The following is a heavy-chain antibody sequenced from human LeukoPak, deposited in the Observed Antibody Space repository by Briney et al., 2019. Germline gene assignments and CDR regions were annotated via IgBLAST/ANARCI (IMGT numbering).Heavy chain of an antibody. CDR3: ARARLWFGEPPRH. D-gene: IGHD3-10*01. V-gene: IGHV4-34*01. Sequence: THYLIYSDLHGPFRSYYYTLYCQPPRKDLHYIGEINQSGSTHYHPSFKSRVTISVSTSKNPYSLTLSSVTAAHTAVYSCARARLWFGEPPRHRGQGTLVTVSS. J-gene: IGHJ1*01. CDR2: INQSGST. CDR1: HGPFRSYY.